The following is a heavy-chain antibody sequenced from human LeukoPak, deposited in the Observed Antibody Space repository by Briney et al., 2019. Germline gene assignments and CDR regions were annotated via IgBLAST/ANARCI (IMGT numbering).Heavy chain of an antibody. D-gene: IGHD1-26*01. CDR3: ARVSESYYHFDY. Sequence: PGGSLRLSCAASGFTFSDHYIDWVRQAPGKGLEWVGRIRDKSNSYTTEYAASVKGRFTISRYDSTNSLSLQMNSLKTEDTAVYYCARVSESYYHFDYWGQGTLVTVSS. J-gene: IGHJ4*02. V-gene: IGHV3-72*01. CDR2: IRDKSNSYTT. CDR1: GFTFSDHY.